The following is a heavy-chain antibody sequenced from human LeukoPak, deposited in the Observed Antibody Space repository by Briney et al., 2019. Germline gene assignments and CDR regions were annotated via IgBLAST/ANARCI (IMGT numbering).Heavy chain of an antibody. Sequence: ASVKVSCKASGYTFTSYDINWVRQATGQGLEWMGCMNPNSGNTGYPQKFQGRVTITRNTSISTAYMELSSLRSEDTAVYYCARGSFIGCSSTSCYTGINYWGQGTLVTVSS. CDR3: ARGSFIGCSSTSCYTGINY. D-gene: IGHD2-2*02. CDR1: GYTFTSYD. V-gene: IGHV1-8*03. J-gene: IGHJ4*02. CDR2: MNPNSGNT.